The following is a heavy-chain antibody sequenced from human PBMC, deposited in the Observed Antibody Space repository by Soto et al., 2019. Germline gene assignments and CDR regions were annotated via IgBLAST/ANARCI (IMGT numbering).Heavy chain of an antibody. J-gene: IGHJ4*02. CDR3: AADATAWQQMVPSDY. V-gene: IGHV1-58*01. CDR2: IAVGSGYT. CDR1: GFTFTSSA. Sequence: SVKVSCKASGFTFTSSAFQWVRQARGQRLEWIGWIAVGSGYTNYAQRFQGRVTLTRDMSTATTYMELSRLTSEDTAIYYCAADATAWQQMVPSDYWGQGTLVTVSS. D-gene: IGHD2-8*01.